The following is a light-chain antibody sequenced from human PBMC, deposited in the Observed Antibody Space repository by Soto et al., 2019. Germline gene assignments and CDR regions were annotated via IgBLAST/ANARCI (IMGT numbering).Light chain of an antibody. CDR1: QSISSH. CDR3: QQRSNWPLT. V-gene: IGKV3-11*01. J-gene: IGKJ4*01. CDR2: DAS. Sequence: EIVLTQSPATLSLSPGERVTLSCRASQSISSHLAWYQQKPGQAPRLLMYDASNRATGIPARFSGSGSGTAFTLTISSLEPEAFAFYYCQQRSNWPLTFGGGTKVEIK.